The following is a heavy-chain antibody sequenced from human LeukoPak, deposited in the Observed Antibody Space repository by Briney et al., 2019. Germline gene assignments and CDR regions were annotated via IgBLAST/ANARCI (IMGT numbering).Heavy chain of an antibody. V-gene: IGHV1-2*02. J-gene: IGHJ4*02. Sequence: ASVKVSCKASGYTFTGYYMHWVRQAPGQGLEWMGWINPNSGGTNYAQKFQGRVTMTRDTSISTAYMELSRLRSDDTAVYYCARDDLYYYDSSGYYGGVDYWGQGTLVTVSS. CDR3: ARDDLYYYDSSGYYGGVDY. CDR1: GYTFTGYY. D-gene: IGHD3-22*01. CDR2: INPNSGGT.